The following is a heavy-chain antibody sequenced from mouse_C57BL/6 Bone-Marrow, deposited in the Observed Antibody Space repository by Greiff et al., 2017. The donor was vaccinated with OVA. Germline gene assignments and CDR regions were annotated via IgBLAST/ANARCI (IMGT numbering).Heavy chain of an antibody. J-gene: IGHJ4*01. CDR1: GYTFTSYT. CDR3: ARQRRLHYYAMDY. CDR2: INPSSGYT. Sequence: QVQLQQSGAELARPGASVKMSCKASGYTFTSYTMHWVKQRPGQGLEWIGYINPSSGYTKYNQKFKDKATLTADKSSSTAYMQLSSLTSEDSAVYYCARQRRLHYYAMDYWGQGTSVTVSS. V-gene: IGHV1-4*01. D-gene: IGHD3-2*02.